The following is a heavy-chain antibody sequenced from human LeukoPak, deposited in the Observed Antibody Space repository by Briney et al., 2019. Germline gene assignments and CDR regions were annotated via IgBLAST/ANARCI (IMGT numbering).Heavy chain of an antibody. D-gene: IGHD3-22*01. CDR2: IYPGDSDT. V-gene: IGHV5-51*01. Sequence: GESLKISCKGSGYRFTNYWIGWVRQMPGKGLEWVGVIYPGDSDTIYSPSFQGQVTISADKSIITAYLQWSSLKASDTAMYYCARRLMYYYDSSGYDVAFDIWGQGTMVTVSS. CDR3: ARRLMYYYDSSGYDVAFDI. J-gene: IGHJ3*02. CDR1: GYRFTNYW.